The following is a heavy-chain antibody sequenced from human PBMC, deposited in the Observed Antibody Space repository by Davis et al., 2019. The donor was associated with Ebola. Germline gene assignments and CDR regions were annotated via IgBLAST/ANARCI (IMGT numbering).Heavy chain of an antibody. D-gene: IGHD3-22*01. CDR3: ARERLTTSGYYLDY. CDR2: IRQDGSEK. V-gene: IGHV3-7*03. Sequence: GESLKISCAASTFKFGNFSMSWVRQAPGKGLEWVANIRQDGSEKYYVDSVKGRFTISRDNAKNLLYLQMNSLRAEDTAIYYCARERLTTSGYYLDYWGQGTPVTVSS. CDR1: TFKFGNFS. J-gene: IGHJ4*02.